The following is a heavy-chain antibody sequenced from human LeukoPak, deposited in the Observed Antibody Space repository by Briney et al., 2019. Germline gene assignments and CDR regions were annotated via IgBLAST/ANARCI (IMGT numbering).Heavy chain of an antibody. D-gene: IGHD5-24*01. CDR1: GYPFRNYD. CDR2: MNPKSGKT. CDR3: ARDRVGVGGNGYEN. J-gene: IGHJ4*02. V-gene: IGHV1-8*01. Sequence: GASVKVSCKASGYPFRNYDINWLRQATGKGLEWMGWMNPKSGKTGYVQKFQGRVIMTRDISISTAYMELSSLTSEDTAVYFCARDRVGVGGNGYENWGQGTLVTVSS.